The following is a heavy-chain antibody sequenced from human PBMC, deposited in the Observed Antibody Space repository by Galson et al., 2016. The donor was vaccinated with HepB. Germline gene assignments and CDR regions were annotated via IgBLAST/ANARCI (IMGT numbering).Heavy chain of an antibody. CDR3: ARRGYSCSEYYFDY. D-gene: IGHD6-13*01. CDR2: VSSGGDYI. CDR1: GFTFSRYN. Sequence: SLRLSCAASGFTFSRYNMNWVRLAPGKGLEWVSSVSSGGDYIDYADSVKGRFTISRDNAKNSLYLQMKSLRVEDTAFYYCARRGYSCSEYYFDYWGQGTLVTVSS. V-gene: IGHV3-21*06. J-gene: IGHJ4*02.